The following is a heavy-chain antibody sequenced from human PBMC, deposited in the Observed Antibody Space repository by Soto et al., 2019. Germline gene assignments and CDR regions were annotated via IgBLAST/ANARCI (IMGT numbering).Heavy chain of an antibody. D-gene: IGHD5-18*01. V-gene: IGHV1-8*01. Sequence: ASVKVSCKASGYTVTGYDIHWVRQATGQGLEWMGWMNPNTGYTANAQKFQGRVTMTTDISTSTAYMELRSLRSDDTAVYYCARATLDTAMVTRYYYYGMNVWGQGTTVTVSS. CDR2: MNPNTGYT. CDR3: ARATLDTAMVTRYYYYGMNV. CDR1: GYTVTGYD. J-gene: IGHJ6*02.